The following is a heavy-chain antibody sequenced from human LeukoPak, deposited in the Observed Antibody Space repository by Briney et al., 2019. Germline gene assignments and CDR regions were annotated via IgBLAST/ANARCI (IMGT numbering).Heavy chain of an antibody. Sequence: ASVTVSCKASGYTFTNYYMHWVRQAPGQGLEWMGIINPSGGSTSYAQKFQGRVTMTRDTSTSTVYMELSNLRSEDTAVYYCAREIGMGAFDYYYYGMDVWGQGTTDTVSS. J-gene: IGHJ6*02. CDR2: INPSGGST. CDR3: AREIGMGAFDYYYYGMDV. CDR1: GYTFTNYY. D-gene: IGHD3-16*01. V-gene: IGHV1-46*01.